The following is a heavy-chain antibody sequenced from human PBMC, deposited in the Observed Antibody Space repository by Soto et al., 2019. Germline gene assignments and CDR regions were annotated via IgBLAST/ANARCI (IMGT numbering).Heavy chain of an antibody. V-gene: IGHV2-26*01. CDR3: ARTLYDFWSGYYSSRVGSFDY. J-gene: IGHJ4*02. CDR1: AFSLSNARMG. Sequence: GFGATLVNPTESLTLSFTVAAFSLSNARMGVSWIRQPPGKALEWLAHIFSNDEKSYSTSLKSRLTISKDTSKSQVVLTMTNMDPVDTATYYCARTLYDFWSGYYSSRVGSFDYWGQGTLVTVSS. CDR2: IFSNDEK. D-gene: IGHD3-3*01.